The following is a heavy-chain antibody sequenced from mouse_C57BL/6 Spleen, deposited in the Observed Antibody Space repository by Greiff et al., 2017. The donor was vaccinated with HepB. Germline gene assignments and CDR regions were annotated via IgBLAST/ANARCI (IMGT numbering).Heavy chain of an antibody. J-gene: IGHJ3*01. CDR3: ARRGDYDEFPY. Sequence: EVQLQQSGPELVKPGASVKIPCKASGYTFTDYNMDWVKQSHGKSLEWIGDINPNNGGTIYNQKFKGKATLTVDKSSSTAYMELRSLTSEDTAVYYCARRGDYDEFPYWGQGTLVTVSA. D-gene: IGHD2-4*01. CDR1: GYTFTDYN. V-gene: IGHV1-18*01. CDR2: INPNNGGT.